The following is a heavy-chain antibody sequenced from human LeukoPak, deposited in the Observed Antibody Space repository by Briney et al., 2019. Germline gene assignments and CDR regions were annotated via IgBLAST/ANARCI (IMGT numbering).Heavy chain of an antibody. CDR2: ISWNSGSI. CDR1: GFTFEDYA. D-gene: IGHD3-10*02. Sequence: PGGSLRLPCAASGFTFEDYAMHWVRQAPGKGLEGVSGISWNSGSIGYADSVKGRFTISRDNAKNSLYLQMNSLRAEDTAVYYCAELGITMIGGVWGKGTTVTISA. J-gene: IGHJ6*04. V-gene: IGHV3-9*01. CDR3: AELGITMIGGV.